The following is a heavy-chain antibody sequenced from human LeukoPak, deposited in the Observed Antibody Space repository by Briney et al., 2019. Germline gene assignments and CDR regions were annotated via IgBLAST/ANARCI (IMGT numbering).Heavy chain of an antibody. CDR1: GGSISSSSYY. J-gene: IGHJ4*02. V-gene: IGHV4-39*01. Sequence: SETLSLTCTVSGGSISSSSYYWGWIRQPPGKGLEWIGSIYYSGSTYYNPSLKSRVTISVDTSKNQFSLKLSSVTAADTAVYYCARRGGSGRAFDYWGQRTLVTVS. CDR3: ARRGGSGRAFDY. CDR2: IYYSGST. D-gene: IGHD1-26*01.